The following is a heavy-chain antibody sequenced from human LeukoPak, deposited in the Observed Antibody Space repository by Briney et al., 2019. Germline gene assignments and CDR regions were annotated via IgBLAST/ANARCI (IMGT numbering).Heavy chain of an antibody. CDR2: IIPIFGTA. D-gene: IGHD6-19*01. Sequence: SVKVSCKASGGTFSSYAISWVRQAPGQGLEWMGGIIPIFGTANYAQKFQGRVTITADKSTSTAYMELSSLRSEDTAVYYCARGSGIAVAGTFDYWGQGTLVTVSS. CDR3: ARGSGIAVAGTFDY. J-gene: IGHJ4*02. CDR1: GGTFSSYA. V-gene: IGHV1-69*06.